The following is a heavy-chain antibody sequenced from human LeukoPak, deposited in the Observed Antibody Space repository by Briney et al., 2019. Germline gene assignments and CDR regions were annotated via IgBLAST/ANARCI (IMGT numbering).Heavy chain of an antibody. D-gene: IGHD3-22*01. CDR2: ISSSSSYI. Sequence: GGSLRLSCTASGFTFSIYSMNWVRQAPGKGLEWVSSISSSSSYIYYADSVKGRFTISRDNAKNSLYLQMNSLRAEDTAVYYCARGTYYYDSSGYPLDYWGQGTLVTVSS. CDR3: ARGTYYYDSSGYPLDY. V-gene: IGHV3-21*01. CDR1: GFTFSIYS. J-gene: IGHJ4*02.